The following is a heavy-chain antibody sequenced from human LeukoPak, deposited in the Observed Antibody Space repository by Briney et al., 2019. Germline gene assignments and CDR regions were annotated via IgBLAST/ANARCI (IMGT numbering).Heavy chain of an antibody. Sequence: SETLSLTCTVSGGSIRSSSYYWGWIRQPPGKGLEWIGSISYSGNTYYNPSLKSRVTISVDTSKNQLSLKLSSVTAADTAVYYCARVTGSYYYYYYMDVWGKGTTVTVSS. V-gene: IGHV4-39*07. J-gene: IGHJ6*03. CDR3: ARVTGSYYYYYYMDV. CDR2: ISYSGNT. CDR1: GGSIRSSSYY. D-gene: IGHD3-10*01.